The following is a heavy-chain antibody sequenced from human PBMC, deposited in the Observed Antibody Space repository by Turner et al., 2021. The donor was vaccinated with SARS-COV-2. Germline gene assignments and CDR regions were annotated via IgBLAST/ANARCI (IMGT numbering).Heavy chain of an antibody. J-gene: IGHJ6*02. CDR2: ISSSSSYI. D-gene: IGHD3-3*01. V-gene: IGHV3-21*01. CDR3: ARDLYAFWSDYHSEYYGMDV. Sequence: EVQLEESGGGLVKPGGSLRLSRAASGFTFSSYSMNWVRQAPGKGLEWVSSISSSSSYIYYADSVKGRFTISRDNAKNSLYLQMNGLRAEVTAVYYSARDLYAFWSDYHSEYYGMDVWGQGTTVTVSS. CDR1: GFTFSSYS.